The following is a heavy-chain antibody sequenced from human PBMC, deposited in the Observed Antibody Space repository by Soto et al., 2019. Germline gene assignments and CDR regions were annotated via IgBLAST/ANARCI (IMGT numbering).Heavy chain of an antibody. CDR3: ARDKMIDDFGLGSFDY. Sequence: QVQLVQSGPEVKKPGASVKVSCKASGYTFTSFGVSWLRQAPGQGPEWMGWISGYNGKTKYTQKVQGRVNLTTDTSTATAYMELRSLRSDDAAVYFCARDKMIDDFGLGSFDYWGQGTVVTVSS. CDR2: ISGYNGKT. J-gene: IGHJ4*02. CDR1: GYTFTSFG. V-gene: IGHV1-18*04. D-gene: IGHD3-10*01.